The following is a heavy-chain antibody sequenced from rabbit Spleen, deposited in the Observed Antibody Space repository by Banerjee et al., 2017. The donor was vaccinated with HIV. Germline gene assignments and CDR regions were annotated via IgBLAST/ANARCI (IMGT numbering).Heavy chain of an antibody. CDR3: ARGSAAMTMVITGYFFNL. CDR2: IAGSSSGFT. J-gene: IGHJ4*01. D-gene: IGHD2-1*01. V-gene: IGHV1S45*01. CDR1: GFSFSTNDY. Sequence: QEQLVESGGGLVKPEGSLKLSCTASGFSFSTNDYMCWVRQAPGKGLEWISCIAGSSSGFTYSASWAKGRFTISKTSSTTVTLQVTSLTAADTATYFCARGSAAMTMVITGYFFNLWGQGTLVTVS.